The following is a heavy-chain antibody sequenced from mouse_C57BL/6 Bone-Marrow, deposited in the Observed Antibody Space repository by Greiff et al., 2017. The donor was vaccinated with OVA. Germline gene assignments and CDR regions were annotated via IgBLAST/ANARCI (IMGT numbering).Heavy chain of an antibody. CDR1: GYTFTDYY. D-gene: IGHD1-1*01. V-gene: IGHV1-19*01. CDR3: ARRLITTVVARYFDV. J-gene: IGHJ1*03. Sequence: EVKLLESGPVLVKPGASVKMSCKASGYTFTDYYINWVKQSHGKSLEWIGVINPYNGGTSYNQKFKGKATLTVDKSSSTAYMELNSLTSEDSAVYYCARRLITTVVARYFDVWGTGTTVTVSS. CDR2: INPYNGGT.